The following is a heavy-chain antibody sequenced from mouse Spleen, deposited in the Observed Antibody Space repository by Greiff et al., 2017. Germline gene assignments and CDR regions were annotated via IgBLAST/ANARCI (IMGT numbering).Heavy chain of an antibody. CDR2: INPSNGRT. CDR1: GYTFTSYW. J-gene: IGHJ1*01. V-gene: IGHV1S81*02. Sequence: QVQLKQPGAELVKPGASVKLSCKASGYTFTSYWMHWVKQRPGQGLEWIGEINPSNGRTNYNEKFKSKATLTVDKSSSTAYMQLSSLTSEDSAVYFCASKTGTGTWYFDVWGAGTTVTVSS. CDR3: ASKTGTGTWYFDV. D-gene: IGHD4-1*01.